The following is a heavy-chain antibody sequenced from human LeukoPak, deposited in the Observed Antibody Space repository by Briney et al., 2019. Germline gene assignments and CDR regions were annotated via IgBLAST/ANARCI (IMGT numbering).Heavy chain of an antibody. Sequence: GGSLRHSRAASGFTFSSYAMSWVRQAPGKGLEWVSAVTGSGGITYYADSVKGRFTISRDNSISTVYLQMHSLRAEDTAVYYCAKRLYDSSGYDYWGQGTLVTVSS. CDR2: VTGSGGIT. CDR1: GFTFSSYA. CDR3: AKRLYDSSGYDY. D-gene: IGHD3-22*01. V-gene: IGHV3-23*01. J-gene: IGHJ4*02.